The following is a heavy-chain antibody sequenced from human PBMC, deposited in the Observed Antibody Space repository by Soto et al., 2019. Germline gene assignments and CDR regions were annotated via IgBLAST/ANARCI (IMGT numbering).Heavy chain of an antibody. CDR3: ATQYYDFSPFDP. J-gene: IGHJ5*02. CDR1: GCTFSRHS. Sequence: GGSLRLSCAASGCTFSRHSMNWVRQAPGKGLEWVSYISSSSSTIYYADSVKGRFTISRDNAKNSLYLQMNSLRAEDTAVYYCATQYYDFSPFDPWGQGTLVTVSS. D-gene: IGHD3-3*01. V-gene: IGHV3-48*01. CDR2: ISSSSSTI.